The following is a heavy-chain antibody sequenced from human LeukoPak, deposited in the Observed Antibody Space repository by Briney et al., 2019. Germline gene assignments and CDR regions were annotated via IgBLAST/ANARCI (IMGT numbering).Heavy chain of an antibody. D-gene: IGHD5-24*01. J-gene: IGHJ5*02. CDR1: GFTFSSYG. V-gene: IGHV3-30*18. CDR2: ISYDGSNK. Sequence: PGGSLRLSCAASGFTFSSYGMHWVRQAPGKGLEWVAVISYDGSNKYYADSVKGRFTISRDNSKNTPYLQMNSLRAEDTAVYYCAKDLSRDGYNSWGQGTLVTVSS. CDR3: AKDLSRDGYNS.